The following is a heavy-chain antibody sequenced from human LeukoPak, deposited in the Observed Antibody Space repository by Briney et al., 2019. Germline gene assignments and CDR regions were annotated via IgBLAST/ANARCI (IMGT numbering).Heavy chain of an antibody. CDR3: AKSSSPYSSSIYYFDY. J-gene: IGHJ4*02. CDR1: GFTFSSYA. D-gene: IGHD6-6*01. CDR2: ISGSGGST. Sequence: GGSLRLSCAASGFTFSSYAMSWVRQAPGKGLEWVSAISGSGGSTYYADSVKGRFTISRDNSKNTLYLQMNSLRAEDTAVYYCAKSSSPYSSSIYYFDYWGQGTLVTVSS. V-gene: IGHV3-23*01.